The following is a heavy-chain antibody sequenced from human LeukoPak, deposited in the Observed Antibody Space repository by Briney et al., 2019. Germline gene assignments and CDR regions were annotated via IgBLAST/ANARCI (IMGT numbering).Heavy chain of an antibody. CDR1: GFTFSSYA. J-gene: IGHJ4*02. V-gene: IGHV3-30*04. CDR3: ARDTSGYHSYFDY. D-gene: IGHD3-22*01. CDR2: ISYDGSNK. Sequence: PGRPLRLSCAASGFTFSSYAMHWVRQAPGKGLEWVAVISYDGSNKYYADSVKGRFTISRDNSKNTLYLQMNSLRAEDTAVYYCARDTSGYHSYFDYWGQGTLVTVSS.